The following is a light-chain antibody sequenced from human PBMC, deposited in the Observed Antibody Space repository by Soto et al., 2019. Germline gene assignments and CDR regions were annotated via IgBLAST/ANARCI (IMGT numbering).Light chain of an antibody. CDR2: GAS. Sequence: IVLTQSPGTLSLSPGERATLSCRPSQSVSSSYLAWYQQKPGQAPRLLIYGASSRATGIPDRFSGSGSGTDFTLTISRLEPEDFAVYFCQQYGNSPPNTFGQGTK. V-gene: IGKV3-20*01. J-gene: IGKJ2*01. CDR3: QQYGNSPPNT. CDR1: QSVSSSY.